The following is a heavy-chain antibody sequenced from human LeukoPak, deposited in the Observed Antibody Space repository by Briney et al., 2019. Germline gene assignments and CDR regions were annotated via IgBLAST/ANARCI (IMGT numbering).Heavy chain of an antibody. CDR2: ISGSGGST. Sequence: GGSLRLSCAASGFTFSSYGMSWVRQAPGKGLEWVSAISGSGGSTYYADSVKGRFTISRDNSKNTLYLQMNRLRAEDTAVYYCAKSSSGPVYFDYWGQGTLVTVSS. J-gene: IGHJ4*02. CDR1: GFTFSSYG. D-gene: IGHD3-22*01. CDR3: AKSSSGPVYFDY. V-gene: IGHV3-23*01.